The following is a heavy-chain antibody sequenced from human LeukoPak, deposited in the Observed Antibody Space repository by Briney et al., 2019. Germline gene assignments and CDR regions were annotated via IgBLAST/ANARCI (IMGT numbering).Heavy chain of an antibody. V-gene: IGHV4-39*01. D-gene: IGHD4-17*01. Sequence: SETLSLTCTVSGGSISSSSYYWGWIRQPPGKGLEWIGSIYYTGSTNYNPSLKSRVTLSADTSKSQFSLKLSSVTAADTAVYYCASFYGDYNWFDPWGQGTLVTVSS. J-gene: IGHJ5*02. CDR1: GGSISSSSYY. CDR2: IYYTGST. CDR3: ASFYGDYNWFDP.